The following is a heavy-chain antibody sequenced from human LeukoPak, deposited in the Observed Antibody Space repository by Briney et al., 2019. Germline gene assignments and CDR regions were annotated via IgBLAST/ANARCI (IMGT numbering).Heavy chain of an antibody. V-gene: IGHV3-9*01. D-gene: IGHD1-26*01. CDR1: GVNFGDYG. CDR3: GKHMVATNTYSFYGLDV. J-gene: IGHJ6*02. CDR2: ITYNGGST. Sequence: GRSLRLSCVVSGVNFGDYGMHWVRQPPGMGLEWVSSITYNGGSTDYADSVKGRFTISRDNAKNSLYLQLDSLRPEDTALYYCGKHMVATNTYSFYGLDVWGQGTTVRVS.